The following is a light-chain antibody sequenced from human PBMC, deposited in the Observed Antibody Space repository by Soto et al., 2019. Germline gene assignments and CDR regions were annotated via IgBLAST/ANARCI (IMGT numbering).Light chain of an antibody. CDR3: LQYQSYWT. Sequence: DIQMTQSPSTLSASVGDRVSITCRASRSLSRQLAWYQQKPGKAPNLLIYQASNLETGVPSRFTGSGSGTEFTLTIISLQPDDLATYYSLQYQSYWTFGQGTKVEVK. CDR1: RSLSRQ. V-gene: IGKV1-5*03. CDR2: QAS. J-gene: IGKJ1*01.